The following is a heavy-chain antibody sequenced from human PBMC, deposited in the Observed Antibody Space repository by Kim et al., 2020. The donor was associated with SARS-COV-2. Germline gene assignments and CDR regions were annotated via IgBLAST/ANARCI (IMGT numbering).Heavy chain of an antibody. CDR2: ISGSGGST. D-gene: IGHD2-2*01. V-gene: IGHV3-23*01. Sequence: GGSLRLSCAASGFTFSSYAMSWVRQAPGKGLEWVSAISGSGGSTYYADSVKGRFTISRDNSKNTLYLQMNSLRAEDTAVYYCAKDPPIVVVPADDSRELPTSGADDYWGQGTLVTVSS. CDR1: GFTFSSYA. J-gene: IGHJ4*02. CDR3: AKDPPIVVVPADDSRELPTSGADDY.